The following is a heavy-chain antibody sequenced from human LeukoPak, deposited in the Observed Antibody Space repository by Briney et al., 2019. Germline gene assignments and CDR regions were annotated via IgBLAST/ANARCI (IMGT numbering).Heavy chain of an antibody. J-gene: IGHJ3*02. D-gene: IGHD7-27*01. CDR2: IIPGNGKT. V-gene: IGHV1-3*01. CDR3: AREGVVGTGIAFDI. Sequence: RASVKVSCKAPGYSFITYDMYWVRQAPGQRLEWMGWIIPGNGKTKYSQKFQGRVSITRDTSATTVYMDLSSLRSEDTAVYYCAREGVVGTGIAFDIWGQGTMVTVSS. CDR1: GYSFITYD.